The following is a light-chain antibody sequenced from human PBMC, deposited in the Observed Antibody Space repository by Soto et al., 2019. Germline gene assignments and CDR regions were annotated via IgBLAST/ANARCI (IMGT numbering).Light chain of an antibody. CDR1: QSIGSN. CDR3: QQYNNWPTT. Sequence: EIVMTQSPATLSVSPGETATLSCRASQSIGSNLAWYQQKPGQAPRLLIHGESTRATGIPARFSGSGSGTEFTLTISSLQSEDFSVYYCQQYNNWPTTFGQGTKVDIK. J-gene: IGKJ1*01. CDR2: GES. V-gene: IGKV3-15*01.